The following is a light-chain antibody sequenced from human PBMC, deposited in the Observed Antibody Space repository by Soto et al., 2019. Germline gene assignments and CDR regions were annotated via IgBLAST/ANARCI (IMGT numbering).Light chain of an antibody. V-gene: IGKV3-15*01. Sequence: EIVLTQSPATLSVSPGARVPLSCRASQSVDINLAWYQQKAGQAPRLLVYSASTKATDMPGRFSGRGSGTEFTLTISSLQSEDFAVYYCQQYNNWPAITFGQGTRLEIK. CDR3: QQYNNWPAIT. CDR1: QSVDIN. J-gene: IGKJ5*01. CDR2: SAS.